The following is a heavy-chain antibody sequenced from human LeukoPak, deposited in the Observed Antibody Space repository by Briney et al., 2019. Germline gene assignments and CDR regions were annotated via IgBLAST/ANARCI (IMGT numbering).Heavy chain of an antibody. D-gene: IGHD3-9*01. Sequence: ASVKVSCKASGYTFTSYAMHWVRQAPGQRLEWMGWINAGNGNTKYSQNFQGRVTITRDTSASTAYKELSSLRSEDTAVYYCARGPSQYDILTGSNWFDPWGQGTLVTVSS. V-gene: IGHV1-3*01. J-gene: IGHJ5*02. CDR2: INAGNGNT. CDR1: GYTFTSYA. CDR3: ARGPSQYDILTGSNWFDP.